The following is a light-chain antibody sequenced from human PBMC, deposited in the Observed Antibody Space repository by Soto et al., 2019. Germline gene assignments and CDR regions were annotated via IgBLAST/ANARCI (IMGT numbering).Light chain of an antibody. CDR1: SSNIGNNY. V-gene: IGLV1-51*01. CDR3: ATWDYSLTGEV. CDR2: DNN. Sequence: QSVLTQPPSVSAAPGQKVTISCSGSSSNIGNNYVSWYQQLPGTAPKLLIYDNNKRPSGIPDRFSGSKSGTSGTLDITGLQTGDEAYYYCATWDYSLTGEVFGGGTKLTVL. J-gene: IGLJ2*01.